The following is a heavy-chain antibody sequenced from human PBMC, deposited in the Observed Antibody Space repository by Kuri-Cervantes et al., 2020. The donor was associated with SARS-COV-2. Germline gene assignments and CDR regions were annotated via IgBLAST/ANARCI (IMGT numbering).Heavy chain of an antibody. CDR2: ISSSSSYI. CDR3: ARDVAAGRAYYYYMDV. V-gene: IGHV3-21*01. J-gene: IGHJ6*03. D-gene: IGHD6-13*01. Sequence: GESLKISCAASGFTFSSYSINWVRQAPGKGLEWVSSISSSSSYIYYADSVKGRFTISRDNAKNSLYLQMNSLRAEDTAVYYCARDVAAGRAYYYYMDVWGKGTTVTVSS. CDR1: GFTFSSYS.